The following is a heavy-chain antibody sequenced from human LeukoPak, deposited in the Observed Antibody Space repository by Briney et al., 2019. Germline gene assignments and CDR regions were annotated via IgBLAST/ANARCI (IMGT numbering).Heavy chain of an antibody. V-gene: IGHV4-61*02. CDR1: AGSIGRGSYD. D-gene: IGHD5-18*01. CDR3: ARDICGYNYGFVDS. CDR2: IFSTGST. Sequence: SQTLSLTRAVSAGSIGRGSYDWGWIRQPAGKAPEWIGRIFSTGSTSYNPSLKSRVTILVDTSKNQFSLNLSSVTAADTAVYYCARDICGYNYGFVDSWGQGTLITVSS. J-gene: IGHJ4*02.